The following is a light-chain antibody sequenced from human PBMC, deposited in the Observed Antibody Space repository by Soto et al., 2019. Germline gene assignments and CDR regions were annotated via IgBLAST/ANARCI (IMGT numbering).Light chain of an antibody. V-gene: IGLV1-44*01. Sequence: QSVLTQPPSASGTPGQRVTISCSGSSSNIGSNTVNWYQQLPGTAPKLLIYSNNQRPSGVPDRFSGSNSSTSASLAISGLQSEDEADYYCAAWDDSLNGVVFGGGTKLTVL. CDR2: SNN. CDR1: SSNIGSNT. CDR3: AAWDDSLNGVV. J-gene: IGLJ2*01.